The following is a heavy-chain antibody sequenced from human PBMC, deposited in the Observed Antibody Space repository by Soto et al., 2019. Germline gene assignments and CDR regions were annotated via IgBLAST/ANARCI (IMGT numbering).Heavy chain of an antibody. CDR1: GFTFSSYS. Sequence: GGSLRLSCAASGFTFSSYSMNWVRQAPGKGLEWVSHTYGDGSTVSYADSVKGRFTISRDNARNSLYLQMNSLRDEDTAVYWCARDYYGSGSLDYWGQGTLVTVSS. J-gene: IGHJ4*02. CDR3: ARDYYGSGSLDY. V-gene: IGHV3-48*02. CDR2: TYGDGSTV. D-gene: IGHD3-10*01.